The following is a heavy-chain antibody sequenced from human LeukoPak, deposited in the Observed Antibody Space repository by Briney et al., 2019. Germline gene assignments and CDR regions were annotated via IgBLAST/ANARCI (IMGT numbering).Heavy chain of an antibody. J-gene: IGHJ5*02. D-gene: IGHD6-19*01. V-gene: IGHV3-7*01. CDR2: IKQDGSEK. CDR1: GFTFSSYW. Sequence: PGGSLRLSCAASGFTFSSYWMSRVRQAPGKGLEWVANIKQDGSEKYYVDSVKGRFTISRDNAKNSLYLQMNSLRAEDTAVYYCARESSSGLGSWFDPWGQGTLVTVSS. CDR3: ARESSSGLGSWFDP.